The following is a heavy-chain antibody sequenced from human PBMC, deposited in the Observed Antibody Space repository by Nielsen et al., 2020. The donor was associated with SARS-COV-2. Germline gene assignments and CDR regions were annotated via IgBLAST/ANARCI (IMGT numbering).Heavy chain of an antibody. J-gene: IGHJ6*02. V-gene: IGHV4-34*01. Sequence: SETLSLTCAVYGGSFSGYYWNLVRQPPGKGLEWIGEINHSGSTNYNPSLESRVSISIDTSKKQFSLKVSSVTAADTAVYYCARGGAYYGSGSYQGRYYYYGLDVWGQGTTVTVSS. CDR2: INHSGST. D-gene: IGHD3-10*01. CDR3: ARGGAYYGSGSYQGRYYYYGLDV. CDR1: GGSFSGYY.